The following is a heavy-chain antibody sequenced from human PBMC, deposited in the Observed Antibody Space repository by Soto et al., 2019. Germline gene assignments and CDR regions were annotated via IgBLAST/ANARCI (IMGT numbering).Heavy chain of an antibody. CDR3: ARHGADIVVVVAAPESQSYYYYYGMDV. V-gene: IGHV4-61*01. CDR1: GGSVSSGNYY. CDR2: FYYTGST. Sequence: SETLSLTCTVSGGSVSSGNYYWSWIRQPPGKGLEWIGYFYYTGSTNYNPSLKSRVTISVDASKNQFSLRLSSLTAADTAVYYCARHGADIVVVVAAPESQSYYYYYGMDVWGQGTTVTVSS. J-gene: IGHJ6*02. D-gene: IGHD2-15*01.